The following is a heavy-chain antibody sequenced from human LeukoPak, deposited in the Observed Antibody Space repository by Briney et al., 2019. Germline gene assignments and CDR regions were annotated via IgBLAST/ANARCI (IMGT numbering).Heavy chain of an antibody. CDR1: GGSVSSGSYY. CDR3: ARARYYDFWSGSDAFDI. CDR2: IYYSGST. D-gene: IGHD3-3*01. Sequence: SSETLSLTCTVSGGSVSSGSYYWSWIRQPPGKGLEWIGYIYYSGSTNYNPSLKSRVTISVDTSKNQFSLKLSSVTAADTAVYYCARARYYDFWSGSDAFDIWGQGTMVTVSS. J-gene: IGHJ3*02. V-gene: IGHV4-61*01.